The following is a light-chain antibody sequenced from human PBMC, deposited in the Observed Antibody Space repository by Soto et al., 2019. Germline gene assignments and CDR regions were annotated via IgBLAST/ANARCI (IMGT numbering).Light chain of an antibody. CDR1: SSDVGAYNH. J-gene: IGLJ1*01. V-gene: IGLV2-14*01. CDR3: SSYTTSSTDV. Sequence: QSALTQPASVSGSPGQSITISCTGTSSDVGAYNHVSWYQQHPGKAPKLMIYEVSNRPSGVSNRFSGSKSGNTASLTISGLQAEDEADYYCSSYTTSSTDVFGAGTKVTVL. CDR2: EVS.